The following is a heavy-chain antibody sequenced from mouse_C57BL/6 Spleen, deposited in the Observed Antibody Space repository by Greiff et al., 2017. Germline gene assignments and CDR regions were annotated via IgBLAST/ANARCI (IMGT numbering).Heavy chain of an antibody. Sequence: VKLQQPGAELVRPGSSVKLSCKASGYTFTSYWMHWVKQRPIQGLEWIGNIDPSDSETHYNQKFKDKATLTVDKSSSTAYMQLSSLTSEDSAVYYCARSRYEGYSWFAYWGQGTLVTVSA. CDR2: IDPSDSET. D-gene: IGHD2-3*01. V-gene: IGHV1-52*01. J-gene: IGHJ3*01. CDR1: GYTFTSYW. CDR3: ARSRYEGYSWFAY.